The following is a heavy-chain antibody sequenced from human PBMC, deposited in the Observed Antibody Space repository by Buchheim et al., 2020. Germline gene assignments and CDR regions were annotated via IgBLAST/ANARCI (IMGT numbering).Heavy chain of an antibody. Sequence: EVQILESGGGLVQPGGSLRLSCAASGFDFSNYAMSWVRQGPGKGLEWVSTINAVSTSTYYADSVKGRFTIPRDNSRKTLYLQMNNLRDEDTALYYCTDLFDYWGQGAL. CDR2: INAVSTST. V-gene: IGHV3-23*01. CDR1: GFDFSNYA. J-gene: IGHJ4*02. CDR3: TDLFDY.